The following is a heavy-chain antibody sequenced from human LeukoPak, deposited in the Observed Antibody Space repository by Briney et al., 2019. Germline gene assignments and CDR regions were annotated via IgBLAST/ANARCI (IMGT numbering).Heavy chain of an antibody. Sequence: GGSLRLSCAASGFTFSDYYMSWIRQAPGKGLEWDSYISSSGSTIYYADSVKGRFTISRDNAKNSLYLQMNSLRAEDTAVYYCARLERDSSSWPIDYWGQGTLVTVSS. CDR3: ARLERDSSSWPIDY. D-gene: IGHD6-13*01. V-gene: IGHV3-11*01. CDR1: GFTFSDYY. CDR2: ISSSGSTI. J-gene: IGHJ4*02.